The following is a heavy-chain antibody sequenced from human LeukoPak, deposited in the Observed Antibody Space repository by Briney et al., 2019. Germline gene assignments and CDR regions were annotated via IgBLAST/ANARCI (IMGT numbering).Heavy chain of an antibody. Sequence: PGGSLRLSCAASGLTFSNYGMHWFRQAPGKGLDWVAAISYDGSIQDYADSVKGRFTISRDNSKNTLYLQLNSLRGEDTAVYYCAKDYRSQLLSDYWGQGTLVTVSS. D-gene: IGHD2-2*01. CDR2: ISYDGSIQ. CDR1: GLTFSNYG. V-gene: IGHV3-30*18. CDR3: AKDYRSQLLSDY. J-gene: IGHJ4*02.